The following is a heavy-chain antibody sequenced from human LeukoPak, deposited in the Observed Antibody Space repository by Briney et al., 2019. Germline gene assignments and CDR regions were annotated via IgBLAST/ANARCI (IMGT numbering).Heavy chain of an antibody. V-gene: IGHV1-2*02. Sequence: ASVKVSCKASGYTFTGYYMHWVRQAPGQGLEWMGWINPNSGGTNYAQKFQGRVTMTRDTSISTAYMELSRLRSDDTAVYYCARDLEIFFLKQVYYYYYMDVWGKGTTVTVSS. CDR1: GYTFTGYY. J-gene: IGHJ6*03. CDR3: ARDLEIFFLKQVYYYYYMDV. D-gene: IGHD2-15*01. CDR2: INPNSGGT.